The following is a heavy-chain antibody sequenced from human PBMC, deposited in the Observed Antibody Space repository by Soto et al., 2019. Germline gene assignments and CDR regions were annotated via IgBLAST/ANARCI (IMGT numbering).Heavy chain of an antibody. CDR3: TRDAYDGSGSYYLFGFAAY. CDR1: GFTFGDYA. CDR2: IRSKAYGGTT. D-gene: IGHD3-10*01. Sequence: EVQLVESGGGLVKPGRSLRLSCTASGFTFGDYAMSWFRQAPGKGLEWVGFIRSKAYGGTTEYAASVKGRFTISRDDSKSIAYLQMNSLKTEDTAVYYCTRDAYDGSGSYYLFGFAAYWGQGTLVTVSS. V-gene: IGHV3-49*05. J-gene: IGHJ4*02.